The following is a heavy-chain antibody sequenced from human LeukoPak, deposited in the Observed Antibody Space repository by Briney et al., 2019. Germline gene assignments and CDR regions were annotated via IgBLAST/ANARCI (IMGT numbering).Heavy chain of an antibody. J-gene: IGHJ4*02. D-gene: IGHD6-19*01. V-gene: IGHV3-21*01. CDR2: ISSSSYI. CDR3: ARDGYSSGWPLFDY. CDR1: GFTFSSYS. Sequence: PGGSLRLSCAASGFTFSSYSMNWVRQAPGKGLEWVSSISSSSYIYYADSVKGRFTISRDNAKNSLYLQMNSLRAEDTAVYYCARDGYSSGWPLFDYWGQGTLVTVSS.